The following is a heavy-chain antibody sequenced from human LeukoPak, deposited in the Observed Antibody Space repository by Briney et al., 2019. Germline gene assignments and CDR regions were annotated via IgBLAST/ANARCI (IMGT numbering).Heavy chain of an antibody. V-gene: IGHV3-74*01. D-gene: IGHD2-2*01. CDR3: ARVGHCSSTACFIDY. Sequence: GGSLRLSCAASGFTFSHYWMHWVRQAPGKGLGWVSRIESDGGSTDYADSLKGRFTISRDNAKNTLYLEMNSLRAEDTAVYYCARVGHCSSTACFIDYWGQGTLVTVSS. CDR2: IESDGGST. J-gene: IGHJ4*02. CDR1: GFTFSHYW.